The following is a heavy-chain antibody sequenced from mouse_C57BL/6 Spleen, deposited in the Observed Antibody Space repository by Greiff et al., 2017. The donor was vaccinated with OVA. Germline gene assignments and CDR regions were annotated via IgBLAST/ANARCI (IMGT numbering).Heavy chain of an antibody. CDR3: ARTRTVVAKDYWYFDV. Sequence: VQLQQSGPELVKPGASVKISCKASGYSFTDYNMNWVKQSNGKSLEWIGVINPNYGTTSYNQKFKGKATLTVDQSSSTAYMQLNSLTSEDSAVYYCARTRTVVAKDYWYFDVWGTGTTVTVSS. CDR2: INPNYGTT. D-gene: IGHD1-1*01. V-gene: IGHV1-39*01. CDR1: GYSFTDYN. J-gene: IGHJ1*03.